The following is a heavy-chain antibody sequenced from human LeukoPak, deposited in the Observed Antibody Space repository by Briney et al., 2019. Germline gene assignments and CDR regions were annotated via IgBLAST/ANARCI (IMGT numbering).Heavy chain of an antibody. J-gene: IGHJ6*02. Sequence: ASVTVSCKASGYTFTIYGISWVRQAPGQGLEWMGWISAYNGNTNYAQKLQGRVTMTTDTSTSTAYMELRSLRSDDTAVYYCARDRLLWFGELLYGMDVWGQGTTVTVSS. V-gene: IGHV1-18*01. CDR2: ISAYNGNT. CDR3: ARDRLLWFGELLYGMDV. D-gene: IGHD3-10*01. CDR1: GYTFTIYG.